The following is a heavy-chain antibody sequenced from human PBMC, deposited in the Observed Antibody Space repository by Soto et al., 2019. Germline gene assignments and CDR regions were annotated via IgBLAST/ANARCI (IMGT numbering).Heavy chain of an antibody. CDR3: ARELGYCSSTSCYTGWFDP. CDR1: GGTFSSYA. Sequence: GASVKVSCKASGGTFSSYAIIWVRQAPGQGLEWMGGISPICGTANYAQKFQGRVTITADKSTSTAYMELSSLRSEDTAVYYCARELGYCSSTSCYTGWFDPWGQGTLVTVSS. CDR2: ISPICGTA. V-gene: IGHV1-69*06. D-gene: IGHD2-2*02. J-gene: IGHJ5*02.